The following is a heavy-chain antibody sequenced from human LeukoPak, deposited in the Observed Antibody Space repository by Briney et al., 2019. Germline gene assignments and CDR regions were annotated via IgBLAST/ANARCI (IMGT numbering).Heavy chain of an antibody. J-gene: IGHJ6*03. V-gene: IGHV1-46*01. Sequence: ASVKVSCKASGYTFTSYYMHWVRQAPGQGLEWMGIINPSGGSTSYAQKFQGRVTMTRDMSTSTVYMELSSLRSEDTAVYYCAKDIGVGLIYYYMDVWGKGTTVTISS. CDR3: AKDIGVGLIYYYMDV. CDR1: GYTFTSYY. D-gene: IGHD1-26*01. CDR2: INPSGGST.